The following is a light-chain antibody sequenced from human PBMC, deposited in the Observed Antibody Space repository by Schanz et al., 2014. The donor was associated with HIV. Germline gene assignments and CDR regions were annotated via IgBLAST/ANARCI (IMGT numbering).Light chain of an antibody. CDR3: QSYDSSLSGSWV. V-gene: IGLV2-14*03. Sequence: QSALTQPASVSGSPGQSITISCTGTSSDVGADNSVSWYQQHPGRAPRLLVYDVTYRPSGVSNRFSGSKSGNTASLTISGLQANDEADYYCQSYDSSLSGSWVFGGGPKLTVL. J-gene: IGLJ3*02. CDR2: DVT. CDR1: SSDVGADNS.